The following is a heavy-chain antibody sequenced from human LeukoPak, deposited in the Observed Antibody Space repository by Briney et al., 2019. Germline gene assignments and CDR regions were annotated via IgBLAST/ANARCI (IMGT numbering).Heavy chain of an antibody. J-gene: IGHJ4*02. CDR1: GFTFDDYA. Sequence: GRSLRLSCGASGFTFDDYAMHWVRQAPGKGLEWVSSISWSSNYIGYADSVKGRFTISRDNAKNSLYLQMNSLRTEDTALYFCARDKSGTGSEHYFDYWGQGTLVTVSS. D-gene: IGHD3/OR15-3a*01. V-gene: IGHV3-9*01. CDR3: ARDKSGTGSEHYFDY. CDR2: ISWSSNYI.